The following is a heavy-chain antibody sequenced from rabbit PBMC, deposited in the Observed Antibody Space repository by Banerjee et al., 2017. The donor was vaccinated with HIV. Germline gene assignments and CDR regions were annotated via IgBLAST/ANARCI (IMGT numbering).Heavy chain of an antibody. D-gene: IGHD4-2*01. J-gene: IGHJ4*01. V-gene: IGHV1S45*01. CDR1: GFDFSSNA. Sequence: QEQLVESGGGLVQPEGSLTLTCKASGFDFSSNAMCWVRQAPGKGLELIACIHTSSGDTYYASWAKGRFTSSKSSSTTVTLQMTSLTAADTATYFCARGSTDGGAGSPYPYKLWGQGTLVTVS. CDR2: IHTSSGDT. CDR3: ARGSTDGGAGSPYPYKL.